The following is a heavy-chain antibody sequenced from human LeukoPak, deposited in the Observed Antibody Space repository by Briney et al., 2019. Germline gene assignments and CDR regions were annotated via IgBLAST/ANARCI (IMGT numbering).Heavy chain of an antibody. CDR2: IIPIFGTA. CDR3: ARSSSWLHGFDY. V-gene: IGHV1-69*05. J-gene: IGHJ4*02. Sequence: ASVKVSCKASGGTFSSYAISWVRQAPGQGLEWMGRIIPIFGTANYAQKFQGRVTTSTDESTSTAYMELSSLRSEDTAVYYCARSSSWLHGFDYWGQGTLVTVSS. D-gene: IGHD6-13*01. CDR1: GGTFSSYA.